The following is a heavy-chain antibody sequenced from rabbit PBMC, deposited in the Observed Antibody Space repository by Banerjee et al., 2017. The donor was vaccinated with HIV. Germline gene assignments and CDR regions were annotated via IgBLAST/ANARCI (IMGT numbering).Heavy chain of an antibody. CDR3: ARGFTGSAGYGYGKTFNL. CDR2: IYAGSSGST. J-gene: IGHJ4*01. V-gene: IGHV1S45*01. CDR1: GFSLSNNYV. Sequence: QEQLKESGGGLVQPGGSLKLTCKASGFSLSNNYVMCWVRQAPGKGLEWIACIYAGSSGSTYYASWAKGRFTVSKTSSTTVTLQMTSLTAADTATYFCARGFTGSAGYGYGKTFNLWGPGTLVTVS. D-gene: IGHD6-1*01.